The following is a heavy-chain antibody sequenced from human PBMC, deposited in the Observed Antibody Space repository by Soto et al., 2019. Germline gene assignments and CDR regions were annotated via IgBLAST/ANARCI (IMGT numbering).Heavy chain of an antibody. J-gene: IGHJ4*02. CDR3: ARAAMGGSSWPFDY. V-gene: IGHV4-4*02. CDR2: IYHSGST. CDR1: GGSISSSNW. D-gene: IGHD6-13*01. Sequence: QVQLQESGPGLVKPSGTLSLTCAVSGGSISSSNWWSWVRQPPGKGLEWIGEIYHSGSTNYNPSLKCRVTISVDKSKNQFCLKLSSVTAADTAVYYCARAAMGGSSWPFDYWGQGTLVTVS.